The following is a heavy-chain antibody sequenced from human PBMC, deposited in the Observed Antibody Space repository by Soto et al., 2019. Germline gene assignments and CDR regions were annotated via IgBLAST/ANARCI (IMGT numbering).Heavy chain of an antibody. Sequence: QVQLVESGEALVKPGGSLRLSCAASGFTSWDSDMSWIRQAPGRGLEWVSYISRSGNTMYYGDYVKGRFTISRDNAENSVFLQMISLRAEDTAVYYCVREGRSSTSCNTGCAFDIWGQGTMVTVSS. D-gene: IGHD2-2*02. CDR3: VREGRSSTSCNTGCAFDI. J-gene: IGHJ3*02. V-gene: IGHV3-11*01. CDR2: ISRSGNTM. CDR1: GFTSWDSD.